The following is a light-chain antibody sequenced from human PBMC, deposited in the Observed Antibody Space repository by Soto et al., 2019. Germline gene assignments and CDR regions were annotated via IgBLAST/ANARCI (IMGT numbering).Light chain of an antibody. CDR3: HVWDSSSDHVV. V-gene: IGLV1-47*01. Sequence: QSVLTQSPSASGTPGQSVTISWYGSSSNIGGNYVYWYQQVPGTAPKLIIYRNEKRASGVPDRFSGSKSGTSAALAISGLRSEDEADYYCHVWDSSSDHVVFGGGTKLTVL. J-gene: IGLJ2*01. CDR1: SSNIGGNY. CDR2: RNE.